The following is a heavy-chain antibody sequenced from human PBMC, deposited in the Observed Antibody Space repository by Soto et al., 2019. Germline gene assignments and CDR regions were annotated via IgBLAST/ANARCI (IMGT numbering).Heavy chain of an antibody. CDR2: VYFSGST. CDR3: TRNLDKGHRRYGKSKV. Sequence: NFPLPCSISAGSISRCCWSWIRQTPGKGLEWIGYVYFSGSTNYNPSLKSRVLISIDTSRNQFSLKLNSVTAADTAVYYCTRNLDKGHRRYGKSKVCGQGKMVT. V-gene: IGHV4-59*01. CDR1: AGSISRCC. D-gene: IGHD1-1*01. J-gene: IGHJ3*01.